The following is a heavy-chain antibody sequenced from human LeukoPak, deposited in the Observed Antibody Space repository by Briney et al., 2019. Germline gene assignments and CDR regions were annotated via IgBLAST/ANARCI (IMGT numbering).Heavy chain of an antibody. CDR2: ISGGGSST. J-gene: IGHJ4*02. V-gene: IGHV3-23*01. CDR1: GFTFSTYV. CDR3: AKRESSGKYFDY. D-gene: IGHD6-19*01. Sequence: GGSLRLSCADSGFTFSTYVMSWVRQAPGKGLEWISTISGGGSSTYYADSVKGRFTISRDNSKNTLYLQMNSLRAGVTAVYYCAKRESSGKYFDYWGQGTLVTVSS.